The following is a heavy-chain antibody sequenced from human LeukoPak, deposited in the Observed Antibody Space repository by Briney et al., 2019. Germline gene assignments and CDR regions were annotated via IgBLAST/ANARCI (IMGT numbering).Heavy chain of an antibody. V-gene: IGHV4-59*01. CDR1: GGSISSYY. J-gene: IGHJ5*02. CDR3: ARDTAAWFDP. Sequence: SETLSLTCNVSGGSISSYYWSWIRQPLGEGLGWIGYIHYSGSTNYNPSLKSRVIISLDTSKNQLSLKLSSVTAADTAVYYCARDTAAWFDPWGQGTLVTVSS. CDR2: IHYSGST. D-gene: IGHD6-13*01.